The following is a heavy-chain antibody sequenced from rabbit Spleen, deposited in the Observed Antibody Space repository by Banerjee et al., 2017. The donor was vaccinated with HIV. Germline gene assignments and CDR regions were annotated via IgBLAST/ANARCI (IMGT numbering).Heavy chain of an antibody. J-gene: IGHJ4*01. CDR1: GFSFIAGYY. D-gene: IGHD7-1*01. V-gene: IGHV1S45*01. CDR3: ARFYAGYGDFGYAAM. CDR2: IHAGSRNNI. Sequence: QEQLKESGGGLVQPGGSLKVSCIASGFSFIAGYYMCWVRQAPGKGLEWIACIHAGSRNNIYYANWAKGRFTISKTSSTTVTLQMTSLTVADTATYFCARFYAGYGDFGYAAMWGPGTLVTVS.